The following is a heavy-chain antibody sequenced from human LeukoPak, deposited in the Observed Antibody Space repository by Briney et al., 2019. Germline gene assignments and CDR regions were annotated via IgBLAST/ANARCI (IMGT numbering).Heavy chain of an antibody. Sequence: GGSLRLSCAASGFTFSNYAMHWVRQAPGKGPEWVAVISYDGSNKYYADSVKGRFTISRDNSRNTLYLQVNSLRAEDTAVYYCARAQLGFDYWGQGTLVTVSS. V-gene: IGHV3-30*04. CDR2: ISYDGSNK. CDR3: ARAQLGFDY. J-gene: IGHJ4*02. D-gene: IGHD6-13*01. CDR1: GFTFSNYA.